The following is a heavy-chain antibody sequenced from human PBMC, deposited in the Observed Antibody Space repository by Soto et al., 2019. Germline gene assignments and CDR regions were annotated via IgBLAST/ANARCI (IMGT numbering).Heavy chain of an antibody. CDR3: ARGGAAYGLDY. Sequence: GESLKISCKGSGYSFTSYWIGWVRQMPGKGLEWMGIIYPGDSETRYSPSFQGHVTISHDKSISTAYLQWSSLQASDSAMYYCARGGAAYGLDYWGQGTLVTVSS. CDR1: GYSFTSYW. D-gene: IGHD3-10*01. V-gene: IGHV5-51*01. J-gene: IGHJ4*02. CDR2: IYPGDSET.